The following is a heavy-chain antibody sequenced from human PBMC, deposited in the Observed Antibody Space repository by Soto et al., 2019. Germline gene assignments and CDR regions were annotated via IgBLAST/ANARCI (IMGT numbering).Heavy chain of an antibody. Sequence: SETLSLTCTVSCGSISSGDYYWSWIRQPPGKGLEWIGYIYYSGSTYYNPSLKSRVTISVDTSKNQFSLKLSSVTAADTAVYYCARVGDTAMVNWFDPWGQGTLVTVS. CDR3: ARVGDTAMVNWFDP. CDR1: CGSISSGDYY. CDR2: IYYSGST. D-gene: IGHD5-18*01. J-gene: IGHJ5*02. V-gene: IGHV4-30-4*01.